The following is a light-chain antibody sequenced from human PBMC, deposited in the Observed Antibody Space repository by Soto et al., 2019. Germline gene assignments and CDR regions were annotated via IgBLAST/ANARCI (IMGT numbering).Light chain of an antibody. CDR1: SSDVGGYNY. Sequence: QSVLTQPASVSGSPGPSITISCTGTSSDVGGYNYVSWYQQHPGKDPKHMIYDVSNRPSGVSNRFSGSKSGNTASLTISGLQAEDEADYYCSSYTSSSTWVFGGWTKLTVL. CDR3: SSYTSSSTWV. V-gene: IGLV2-14*01. J-gene: IGLJ3*02. CDR2: DVS.